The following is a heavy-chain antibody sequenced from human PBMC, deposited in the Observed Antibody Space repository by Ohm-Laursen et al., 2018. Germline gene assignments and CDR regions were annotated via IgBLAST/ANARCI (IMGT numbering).Heavy chain of an antibody. D-gene: IGHD5-12*01. CDR2: ISSSGSTI. CDR1: GFTFSSYE. Sequence: SLRLSCTASGFTFSSYEMNWVRQAPGKGLEWVSYISSSGSTIYYADSVKGRFTISRDNAKNSLYLQMNSLRAEDTAVYYCAREGGYDSPGNYYGMDVWGQGTTVTVSS. V-gene: IGHV3-48*03. CDR3: AREGGYDSPGNYYGMDV. J-gene: IGHJ6*02.